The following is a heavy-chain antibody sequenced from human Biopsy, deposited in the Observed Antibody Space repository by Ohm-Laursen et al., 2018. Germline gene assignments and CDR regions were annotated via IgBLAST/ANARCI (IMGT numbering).Heavy chain of an antibody. V-gene: IGHV4-59*11. CDR3: ARGSNEYGGLYFPH. D-gene: IGHD4-23*01. CDR2: ISHTGYT. Sequence: SETLSLTCTVSGGAFTGHYWTWIRQPPGKGLEWIGHISHTGYTSYKSSLKSRVTISLDTSRKHFSLRLTSSAAADTAVYYCARGSNEYGGLYFPHWGQGTLVTVSS. J-gene: IGHJ1*01. CDR1: GGAFTGHY.